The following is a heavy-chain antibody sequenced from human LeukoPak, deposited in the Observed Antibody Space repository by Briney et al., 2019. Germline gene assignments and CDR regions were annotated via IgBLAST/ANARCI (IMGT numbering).Heavy chain of an antibody. CDR2: ISSSGSTI. D-gene: IGHD6-19*01. CDR1: GFTFSSYE. J-gene: IGHJ6*03. CDR3: AKDGAGEQWLVRLYYYYMDV. V-gene: IGHV3-48*03. Sequence: GGSLRLSCAASGFTFSSYEMNWVRQAPGKGLEWVSYISSSGSTIYYADSVRGRFTISRDNSKDTLYLQMNSLRAEDTAVYYCAKDGAGEQWLVRLYYYYMDVWGKGTTVTVSS.